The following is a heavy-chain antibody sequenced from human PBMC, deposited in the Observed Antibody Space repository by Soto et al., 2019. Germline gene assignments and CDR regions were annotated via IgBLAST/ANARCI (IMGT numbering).Heavy chain of an antibody. CDR3: ARGITVIVVGENWFEP. V-gene: IGHV4-59*01. D-gene: IGHD3-22*01. CDR2: IYYSEST. CDR1: GGSISSYY. J-gene: IGHJ5*02. Sequence: PSETLSLTCTVSGGSISSYYWSWIRQPPGKGLEWIGYIYYSESTNYNPSLKSRVTISVDTSKNQFSLRLSSVTAADTAVYYCARGITVIVVGENWFEPWGQGTLVTVSS.